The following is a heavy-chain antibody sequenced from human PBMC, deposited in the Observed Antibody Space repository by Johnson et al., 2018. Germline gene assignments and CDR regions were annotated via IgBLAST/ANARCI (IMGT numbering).Heavy chain of an antibody. J-gene: IGHJ3*02. CDR3: ARRSSAYCGGDCYSWREGAFDI. CDR1: GGTFSSYA. V-gene: IGHV1-69*01. CDR2: IIPIFGTA. D-gene: IGHD2-21*02. Sequence: QVQLVESGAEVKKPGSSVKVSCKASGGTFSSYAIYWVRQAPGQGLEWMGGIIPIFGTAHYAQKFQGRVTITADASTSKAYLELSSLRSEDTAVYYCARRSSAYCGGDCYSWREGAFDIWGQGTMVTVSS.